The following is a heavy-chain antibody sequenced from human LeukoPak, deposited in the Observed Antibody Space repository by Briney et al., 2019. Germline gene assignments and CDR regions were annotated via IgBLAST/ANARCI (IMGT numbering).Heavy chain of an antibody. CDR2: VRGSGDDS. V-gene: IGHV3-23*01. CDR1: GFTFGSYT. Sequence: GGSLRLSCATSGFTFGSYTMSWVRQAPGKGLEWVSGVRGSGDDSEYADSVRGRFTISRDNSKNTLYMQMNSLRAEDTAVYYCARSPTRYWNFDLWGRGTLVTVSS. CDR3: ARSPTRYWNFDL. J-gene: IGHJ2*01.